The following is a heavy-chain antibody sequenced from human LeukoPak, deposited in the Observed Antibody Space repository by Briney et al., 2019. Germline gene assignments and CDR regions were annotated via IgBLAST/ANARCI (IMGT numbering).Heavy chain of an antibody. V-gene: IGHV3-30*02. CDR2: IRLDGSNT. J-gene: IGHJ4*02. D-gene: IGHD6-19*01. CDR3: VTRHSNGWYLFHY. CDR1: GFTFSSYG. Sequence: PGGSLRLSCAASGFTFSSYGMHWVRQAPGQGLEWVAFIRLDGSNTYYADSVKGRFTISRDNSKNTLYLQMNSLRAEDTAVYYCVTRHSNGWYLFHYWGQGTLVTVSS.